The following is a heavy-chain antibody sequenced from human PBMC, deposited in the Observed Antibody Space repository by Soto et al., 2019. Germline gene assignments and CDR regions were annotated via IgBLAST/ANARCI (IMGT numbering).Heavy chain of an antibody. V-gene: IGHV1-18*01. CDR1: GYTFTSYG. D-gene: IGHD5-18*01. CDR2: ISAYNGNT. J-gene: IGHJ6*02. CDR3: ARDTAMVLHYYGMDV. Sequence: GASVKVSCKASGYTFTSYGISWVRQSPGQGLEWMGWISAYNGNTNYAQKLQGRVTMTTDTSTSIAYMELRSLRSDDTAVYYCARDTAMVLHYYGMDVWGQGTTVTVSS.